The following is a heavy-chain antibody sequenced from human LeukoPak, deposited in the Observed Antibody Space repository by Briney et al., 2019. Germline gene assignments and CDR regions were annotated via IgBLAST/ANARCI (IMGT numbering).Heavy chain of an antibody. J-gene: IGHJ6*02. Sequence: ASVKVSCKASGYTFTSYGISWVRQAPGQGLEWMGWISAYNGNTNYAQKLQGRVTMTTDTSTSTAYMELRSLRSDDTAAYYCARDSPIVVVPAASRGVYYYYGMDVWGQGTTVTVSS. CDR2: ISAYNGNT. D-gene: IGHD2-2*01. V-gene: IGHV1-18*01. CDR3: ARDSPIVVVPAASRGVYYYYGMDV. CDR1: GYTFTSYG.